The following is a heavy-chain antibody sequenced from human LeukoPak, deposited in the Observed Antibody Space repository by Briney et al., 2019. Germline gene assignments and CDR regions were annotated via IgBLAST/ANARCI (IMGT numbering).Heavy chain of an antibody. J-gene: IGHJ4*02. V-gene: IGHV1-2*02. CDR2: INPNSGGT. CDR1: GYTFTGYY. D-gene: IGHD5-18*01. Sequence: ASVKVSCKASGYTFTGYYMHWVRQAPGQGLEWMGWINPNSGGTNYAQKFQGRVTMTRDTSISTAYMELSRLRSDDTAVYYCARLTPDTAMAPIDYWGQGTLVTVSS. CDR3: ARLTPDTAMAPIDY.